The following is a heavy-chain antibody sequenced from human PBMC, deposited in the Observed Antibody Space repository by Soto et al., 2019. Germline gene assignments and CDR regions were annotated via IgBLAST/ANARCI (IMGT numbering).Heavy chain of an antibody. V-gene: IGHV3-49*03. D-gene: IGHD4-4*01. CDR2: IRSKAYGGTT. J-gene: IGHJ6*02. Sequence: GGSLRLSCTASGFTFGDYAMSWFRQAPGKWLEWVGFIRSKAYGGTTEYAASVKGRFTISRDDSKSIAYLQMNSLKTEDTAVYYCTRDMTTVSSHYYYGMDVWGQGXTVTVYS. CDR1: GFTFGDYA. CDR3: TRDMTTVSSHYYYGMDV.